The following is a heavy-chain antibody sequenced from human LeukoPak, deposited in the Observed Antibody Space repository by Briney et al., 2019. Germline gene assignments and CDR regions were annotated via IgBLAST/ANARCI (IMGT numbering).Heavy chain of an antibody. CDR2: IYYSGST. D-gene: IGHD3-3*01. CDR3: ARGNANDFWSGPPTN. J-gene: IGHJ4*02. CDR1: GGSISSSSYY. Sequence: SETLSLTCTVSGGSISSSSYYWGWIRQPPGKGLEWIGSIYYSGSTYYNPSLKSRVTISVDTSKNQFSLKLSSVTAADTAVYYCARGNANDFWSGPPTNWGQGTLVTVSS. V-gene: IGHV4-39*07.